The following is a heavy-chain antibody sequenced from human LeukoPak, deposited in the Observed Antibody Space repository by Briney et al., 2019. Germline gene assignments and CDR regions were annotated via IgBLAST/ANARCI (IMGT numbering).Heavy chain of an antibody. Sequence: GGSLRLSCAASGFTFSSYSMNWVRQAPGKGLEWASPISSSSSYIYYADSVKGRFTISRDNAKNPLHLQMNSLRAEDTAVYYCARVAKIQLWLDYWGQGALVTVSS. CDR2: ISSSSSYI. D-gene: IGHD5-18*01. CDR3: ARVAKIQLWLDY. J-gene: IGHJ4*02. CDR1: GFTFSSYS. V-gene: IGHV3-21*01.